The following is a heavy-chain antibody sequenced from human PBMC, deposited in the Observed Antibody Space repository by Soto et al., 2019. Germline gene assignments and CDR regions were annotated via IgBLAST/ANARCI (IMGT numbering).Heavy chain of an antibody. J-gene: IGHJ4*02. CDR1: GFTFSSYW. V-gene: IGHV3-30*18. CDR2: ISYDGSNK. CDR3: AKVRGMVRGVISGLTGDY. D-gene: IGHD3-10*01. Sequence: SLRLSCAASGFTFSSYWMSWVRQALGKGLEWVAVISYDGSNKYYADSVKGRFTISRDNSKNTLYLQMNSLRAEDTAVYYCAKVRGMVRGVISGLTGDYWGQGTLVTVSS.